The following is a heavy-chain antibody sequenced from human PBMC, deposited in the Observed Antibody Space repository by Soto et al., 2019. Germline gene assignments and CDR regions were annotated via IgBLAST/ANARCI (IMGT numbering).Heavy chain of an antibody. CDR3: ARDRPPKGAFGMDV. CDR1: GASITSGDYP. J-gene: IGHJ6*02. D-gene: IGHD3-16*01. Sequence: PSETLSLTSTVSGASITSGDYPWAWIRHHPGKGLEWIGYIYYNGRTHYSSSLKSRVTLSVDTSKNQFSLRLKSVTAADTAVYHCARDRPPKGAFGMDVWGQGTTVTVSS. CDR2: IYYNGRT. V-gene: IGHV4-31*03.